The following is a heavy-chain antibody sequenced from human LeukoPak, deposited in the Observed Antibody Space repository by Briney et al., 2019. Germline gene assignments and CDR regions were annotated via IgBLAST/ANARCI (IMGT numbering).Heavy chain of an antibody. CDR1: GFTFSSYS. J-gene: IGHJ4*02. Sequence: GGSLRLSCAASGFTFSSYSMNWVRQAPGKELEWVSYISSSSSTIYYADSVKGRFTISRDNAKNSLYLQMNSLRAEDTAVYYCARVLWNGDYPRFDYWGQGTLVTVSS. V-gene: IGHV3-48*04. D-gene: IGHD4-17*01. CDR2: ISSSSSTI. CDR3: ARVLWNGDYPRFDY.